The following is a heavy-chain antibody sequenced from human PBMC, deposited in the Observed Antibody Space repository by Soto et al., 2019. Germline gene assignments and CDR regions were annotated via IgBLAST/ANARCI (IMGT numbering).Heavy chain of an antibody. CDR2: ISGSGGST. V-gene: IGHV3-23*01. D-gene: IGHD3-10*01. CDR3: AKDWGRLLWFGVDAFDI. Sequence: EVQLLDSGGGLVQPGGSLRLSCAASGFTFSSYAMSWVRQAPGKGLEWVSAISGSGGSTYYADSVKGRFTISRDNSKNTLYLQMHSLRAEDTAVYYCAKDWGRLLWFGVDAFDIWGQGTMVTVAT. CDR1: GFTFSSYA. J-gene: IGHJ3*02.